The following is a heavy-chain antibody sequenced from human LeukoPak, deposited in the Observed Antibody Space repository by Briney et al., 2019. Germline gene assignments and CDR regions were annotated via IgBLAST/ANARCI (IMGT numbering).Heavy chain of an antibody. CDR1: GFTLSSYA. CDR2: ISGSGGST. D-gene: IGHD2-2*01. Sequence: GGSLRLSCAASGFTLSSYAMSWVRQAPGRGLEWVSAISGSGGSTYYADSVKGRFTISRDNSKNTLYLQMNSLRAEDTAVYYCAKHRFGYCSSTSCSWNWFDPWGQGTLSPSPQ. V-gene: IGHV3-23*01. J-gene: IGHJ5*02. CDR3: AKHRFGYCSSTSCSWNWFDP.